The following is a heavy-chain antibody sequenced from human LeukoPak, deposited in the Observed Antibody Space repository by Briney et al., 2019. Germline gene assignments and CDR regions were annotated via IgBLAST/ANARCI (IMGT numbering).Heavy chain of an antibody. J-gene: IGHJ3*02. CDR1: GYSFTTYW. D-gene: IGHD4-17*01. Sequence: GESLKISCEASGYSFTTYWIGWLRQMPGKGLEWMRVIHPANSNTRYSPSFQGQVTISADKSISTAYLQWSSLKASDTAMYYCARGHTVLNAFDIWGQGTMVTVSS. V-gene: IGHV5-51*01. CDR2: IHPANSNT. CDR3: ARGHTVLNAFDI.